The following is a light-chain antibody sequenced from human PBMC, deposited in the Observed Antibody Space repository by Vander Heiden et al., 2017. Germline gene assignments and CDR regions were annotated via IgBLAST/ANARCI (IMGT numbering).Light chain of an antibody. CDR2: EVS. CDR3: SSYTSSSTLYV. Sequence: QSALTQPASVSGSPGQSIPISCTGPSSDVGGYNYVSWYQQHPGKAPKLMIYEVSNRPSGVSNRFSGSKSGNTASLTISGLQAEDEADYYCSSYTSSSTLYVFGTGTKVTVL. CDR1: SSDVGGYNY. V-gene: IGLV2-14*01. J-gene: IGLJ1*01.